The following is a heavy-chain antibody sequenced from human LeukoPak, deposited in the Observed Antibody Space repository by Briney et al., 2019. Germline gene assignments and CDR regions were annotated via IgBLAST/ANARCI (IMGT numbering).Heavy chain of an antibody. CDR3: ARQNPTYYYDSSGSRDFDI. D-gene: IGHD3-22*01. V-gene: IGHV5-51*01. Sequence: ESLKISRKGSGYSFTSYWIGWVRQITGKGLELMVIIYPGYSDTRYSPSFQGRVTISAEKTISTAYLPSSRLKGSDNGMYYCARQNPTYYYDSSGSRDFDIWGKGTMVTVSS. CDR1: GYSFTSYW. J-gene: IGHJ3*02. CDR2: IYPGYSDT.